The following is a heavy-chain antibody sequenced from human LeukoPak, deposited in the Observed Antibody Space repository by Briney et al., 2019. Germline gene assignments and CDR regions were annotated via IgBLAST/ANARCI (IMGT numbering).Heavy chain of an antibody. V-gene: IGHV3-23*01. Sequence: PRGSLRLSCAASGFTFSMYSMAWLRQAPGKGLEWVSVINDRGGYIQDADSVRGRFTIARDNSQNTLFLQMNSLRAEDTAVYYCVRERDRGIEVADDFDYWGQGTLVTASS. J-gene: IGHJ4*02. D-gene: IGHD6-19*01. CDR2: INDRGGYI. CDR3: VRERDRGIEVADDFDY. CDR1: GFTFSMYS.